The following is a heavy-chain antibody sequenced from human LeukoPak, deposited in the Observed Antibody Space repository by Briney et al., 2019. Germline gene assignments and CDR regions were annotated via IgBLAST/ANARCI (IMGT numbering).Heavy chain of an antibody. CDR3: ARSYYDFWSGYFHRFDP. CDR1: GGSISSYY. D-gene: IGHD3-3*01. Sequence: SETLSLTRTVSGGSISSYYWSWIRQPPGKGLEWIGYIYYSGSTNYNPSLKSRVTISVDTSKNQFSLKLSSVTAADTAVYYCARSYYDFWSGYFHRFDPWGQGTLVTVSS. V-gene: IGHV4-59*01. CDR2: IYYSGST. J-gene: IGHJ5*02.